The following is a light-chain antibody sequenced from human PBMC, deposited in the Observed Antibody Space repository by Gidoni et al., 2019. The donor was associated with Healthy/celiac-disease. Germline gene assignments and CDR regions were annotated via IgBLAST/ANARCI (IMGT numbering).Light chain of an antibody. Sequence: DIQMTQSTSTLSPSGGDRVNITYRARQSISRWLAWYPQKPSKAPKLLIYKASTLEIGGSSRFSSSGYGTEFIITISSLHPDDCATYYCQQYTPYLTFGQGTKVEIK. CDR2: KAS. CDR3: QQYTPYLT. J-gene: IGKJ1*01. V-gene: IGKV1-5*03. CDR1: QSISRW.